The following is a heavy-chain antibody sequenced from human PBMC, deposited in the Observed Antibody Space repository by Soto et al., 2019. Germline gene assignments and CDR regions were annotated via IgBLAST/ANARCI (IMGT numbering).Heavy chain of an antibody. D-gene: IGHD6-13*01. V-gene: IGHV4-59*08. Sequence: QVQLQESGPGLVKPSETLSLTCTVSGGSISSYYWSWIRQPPGKGLEWIGYIYYNESTNYNPSLKSRVTISVDPSKNQFSLKLGSVTAADTAVYYCARRFAAVGTFWFDPWGQGTLVTVSS. CDR3: ARRFAAVGTFWFDP. CDR1: GGSISSYY. J-gene: IGHJ5*02. CDR2: IYYNEST.